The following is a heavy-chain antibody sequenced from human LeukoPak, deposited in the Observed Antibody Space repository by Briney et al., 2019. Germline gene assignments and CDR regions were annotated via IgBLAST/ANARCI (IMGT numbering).Heavy chain of an antibody. CDR1: GYTFTSYD. D-gene: IGHD2-2*01. Sequence: GASVKVSCKASGYTFTSYDFNWVRQATGQRPEWMGRINPNSGDTNYAQKFQGRVTMTRDTSISTAYMELSRLRSDDTAVYYCARDYCSSTSCLFDYWGQGTLVTVSS. CDR3: ARDYCSSTSCLFDY. J-gene: IGHJ4*02. V-gene: IGHV1-2*06. CDR2: INPNSGDT.